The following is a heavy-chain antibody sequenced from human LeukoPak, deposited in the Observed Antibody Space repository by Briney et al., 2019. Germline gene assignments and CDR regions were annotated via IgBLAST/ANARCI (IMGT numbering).Heavy chain of an antibody. Sequence: PSETLSLTCTVSGGSFSSYYWSWIRQPPGKGLEWIGNIFYSGITNYNPSLESRVTISVDTSKNQFSLKLTSVTAADTAVYYCVAEEYGTGSYYKSAFWGKGALVTVSS. CDR2: IFYSGIT. J-gene: IGHJ4*02. V-gene: IGHV4-59*08. CDR1: GGSFSSYY. D-gene: IGHD3-10*01. CDR3: VAEEYGTGSYYKSAF.